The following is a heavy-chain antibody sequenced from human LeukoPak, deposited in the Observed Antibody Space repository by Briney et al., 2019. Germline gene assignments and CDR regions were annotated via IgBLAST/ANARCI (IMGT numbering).Heavy chain of an antibody. Sequence: ASVKVSCKASGYTFTGYYMHWVRQAPGQGLEWMGWINPNSGGTNYAQKFQGRVTMTRDTSISTAYMELSRLRSDDTAVYYCARGRGVPAAKNAFDIWGQGTVVTVSS. V-gene: IGHV1-2*02. D-gene: IGHD2-2*01. CDR2: INPNSGGT. CDR1: GYTFTGYY. J-gene: IGHJ3*02. CDR3: ARGRGVPAAKNAFDI.